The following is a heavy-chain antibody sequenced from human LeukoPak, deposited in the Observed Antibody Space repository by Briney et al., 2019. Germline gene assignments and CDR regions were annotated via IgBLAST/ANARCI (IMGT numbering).Heavy chain of an antibody. Sequence: GGSLRLSCAASGFTFSTYWMTWVRQAPGKGLGWVANVNGNEREKYYVDSVKGRFTISRDNAQNSLYLQMSSLRVEDTAVYYCARGRYCTSGSCYFDYWGQGTLVTVSS. CDR1: GFTFSTYW. J-gene: IGHJ4*02. CDR3: ARGRYCTSGSCYFDY. CDR2: VNGNEREK. D-gene: IGHD2-8*01. V-gene: IGHV3-7*01.